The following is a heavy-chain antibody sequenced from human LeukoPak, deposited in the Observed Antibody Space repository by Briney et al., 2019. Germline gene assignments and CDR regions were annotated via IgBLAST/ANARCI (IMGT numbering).Heavy chain of an antibody. V-gene: IGHV4-39*07. CDR2: IYYSGST. CDR3: VRVNSYGSGPLYYYYGMDV. D-gene: IGHD3-10*01. Sequence: PSETLSLTCTVSGGSISSSSDYWGWIRQPPGKGLEWIGSIYYSGSTYYNLSLKSRVTISVDTSKNQFSLKLRSVTAADTAVYYCVRVNSYGSGPLYYYYGMDVWGQGTTVTVSS. J-gene: IGHJ6*02. CDR1: GGSISSSSDY.